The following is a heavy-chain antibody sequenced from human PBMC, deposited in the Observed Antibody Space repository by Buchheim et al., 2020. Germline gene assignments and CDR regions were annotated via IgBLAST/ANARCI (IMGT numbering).Heavy chain of an antibody. CDR1: GFTFNSYA. Sequence: EVQLLESGGGLVQPGGSLRLSCAASGFTFNSYAMSWVRQAPGKRLEWVSTFSGGGDDTYYADSAKGRFTLSRDNSKNTLYLQMNSLRVEDTAVYYCAKDRVVGSGYYYMDVWGKGTT. J-gene: IGHJ6*03. D-gene: IGHD3-10*01. CDR3: AKDRVVGSGYYYMDV. CDR2: FSGGGDDT. V-gene: IGHV3-23*01.